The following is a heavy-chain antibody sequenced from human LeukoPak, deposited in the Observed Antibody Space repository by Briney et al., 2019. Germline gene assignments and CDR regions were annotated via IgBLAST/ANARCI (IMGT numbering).Heavy chain of an antibody. CDR2: INHSGST. D-gene: IGHD3-10*01. J-gene: IGHJ4*02. CDR3: ARRITMVRGVIPPQV. CDR1: GGSISSSSYY. V-gene: IGHV4-39*07. Sequence: PSETLSLTCTVSGGSISSSSYYWGWIRQPPGKGLEWIGEINHSGSTNYNPSLKSRVTISVDTSKNQFSLKLSSVTAADTAVYYCARRITMVRGVIPPQVWGQGTLVTVSS.